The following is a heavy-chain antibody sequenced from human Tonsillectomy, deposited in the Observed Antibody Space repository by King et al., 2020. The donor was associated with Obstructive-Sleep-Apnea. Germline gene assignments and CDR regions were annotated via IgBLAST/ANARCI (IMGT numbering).Heavy chain of an antibody. V-gene: IGHV3-43*01. CDR2: IRWDGGST. CDR3: AKQSRGLREFDY. D-gene: IGHD5-12*01. CDR1: GFTFDDYT. Sequence: VQLVESGGVVVQPGGSLRLSCAASGFTFDDYTIHLVRQAPGKGLEWVSLIRWDGGSTYYLDSVKGRFTISRDNSKNSLFLQMNGLRIEDTALYYCAKQSRGLREFDYWGQGTLVTVSS. J-gene: IGHJ4*02.